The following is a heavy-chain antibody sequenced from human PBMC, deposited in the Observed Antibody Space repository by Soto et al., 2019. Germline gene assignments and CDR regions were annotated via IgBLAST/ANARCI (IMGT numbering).Heavy chain of an antibody. Sequence: GGSLRLSCAASGLPFNRNGMHWVRQAPGKGLEWVAVIWYDGSKEYYSDSVKGRFTISRDNSKNMLYLQMNSVRVEDTAVYFCARDRSGGNYFYYGMDVWGQGTTVTVSS. CDR2: IWYDGSKE. CDR1: GLPFNRNG. J-gene: IGHJ6*02. CDR3: ARDRSGGNYFYYGMDV. D-gene: IGHD2-8*02. V-gene: IGHV3-33*01.